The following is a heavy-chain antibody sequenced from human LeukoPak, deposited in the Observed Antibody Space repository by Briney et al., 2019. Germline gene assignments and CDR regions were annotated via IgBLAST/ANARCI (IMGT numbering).Heavy chain of an antibody. CDR1: GFTFSSYW. Sequence: GGSLRLSCAASGFTFSSYWMSWVRQAPGKGLEWVANIKQDGSEKYYVDSVKGRFTISRDNSKNTLYLQMNSLRAEDAAVYYCARGAYYYDSSGRDAFDIWGQGTMVTVSS. CDR2: IKQDGSEK. J-gene: IGHJ3*02. CDR3: ARGAYYYDSSGRDAFDI. V-gene: IGHV3-7*01. D-gene: IGHD3-22*01.